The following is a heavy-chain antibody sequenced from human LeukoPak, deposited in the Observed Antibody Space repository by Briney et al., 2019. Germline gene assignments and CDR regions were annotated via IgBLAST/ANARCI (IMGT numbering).Heavy chain of an antibody. J-gene: IGHJ6*04. CDR2: IYYSGST. V-gene: IGHV4-39*01. CDR3: ARHKMGSFGVVSPSMDV. D-gene: IGHD3-3*01. Sequence: SETLSLTCTVSGGSISSSSYYWGWIRQPPGKGLEWIGSIYYSGSTYYNPSLKSRVTISVDTSKNQFSLKLSSVTAADTAVYYCARHKMGSFGVVSPSMDVWGKGTTVTVSS. CDR1: GGSISSSSYY.